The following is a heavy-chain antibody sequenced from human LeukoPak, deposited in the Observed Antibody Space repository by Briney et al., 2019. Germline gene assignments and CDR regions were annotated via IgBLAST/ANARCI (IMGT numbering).Heavy chain of an antibody. CDR2: ISTGNGNT. J-gene: IGHJ6*03. V-gene: IGHV1-3*03. D-gene: IGHD4-11*01. CDR1: ASTFSTYA. Sequence: ASVKVSCKASASTFSTYAIHWVRQAPGQGLEWMGWISTGNGNTRYSKAFQDRVTITRDTSASTVYMDLRGLRSEDTAVYYCARSKPKYYYMDVWGKGTTVTISS. CDR3: ARSKPKYYYMDV.